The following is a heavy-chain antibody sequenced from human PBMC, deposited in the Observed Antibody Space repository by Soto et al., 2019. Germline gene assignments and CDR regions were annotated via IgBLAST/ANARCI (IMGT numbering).Heavy chain of an antibody. J-gene: IGHJ5*02. Sequence: QVQLVQSGAEVKKPGSSVKVSCKASGGTFSSYAISWVRQAPGQGLEWMGGIIPIFGTANYAQKFQGRVTITADESTSTAYMELSSLRSEYTDVDYCARAQEDRYGPGRWFDPGGQGPMVTVSS. V-gene: IGHV1-69*01. D-gene: IGHD5-18*01. CDR2: IIPIFGTA. CDR1: GGTFSSYA. CDR3: ARAQEDRYGPGRWFDP.